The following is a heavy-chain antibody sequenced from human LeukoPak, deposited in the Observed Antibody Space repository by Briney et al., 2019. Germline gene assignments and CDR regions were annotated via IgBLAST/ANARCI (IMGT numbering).Heavy chain of an antibody. CDR1: GFTFDDYA. CDR2: ISGSGGST. V-gene: IGHV3-23*01. J-gene: IGHJ3*02. Sequence: GGSLRLSCAASGFTFDDYAMHWVRQAPGKGLEWVSAISGSGGSTYYADSVKGRFTISRDNSKNTLYLQMNSLRAEDTAVYYCAKVITMIVVVSDAFDIWGQGTMVTVSS. D-gene: IGHD3-22*01. CDR3: AKVITMIVVVSDAFDI.